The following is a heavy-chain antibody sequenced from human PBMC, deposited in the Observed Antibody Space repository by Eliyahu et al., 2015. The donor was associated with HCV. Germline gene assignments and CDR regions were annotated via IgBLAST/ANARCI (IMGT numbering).Heavy chain of an antibody. CDR3: AKDISGNYAYFDY. CDR2: ISLSGATT. CDR1: XHLWXSYA. V-gene: IGHV3-23*01. J-gene: IGHJ4*02. Sequence: EVQLLESGGDLVHAWGVPETXLCSLWXHLWXSYAMSWVRQAPGKGLEWVSAISLSGATTYYADSVKGRFTVSRDNSKSTLSLQMNSLRAEDTAIYYCAKDISGNYAYFDYWGQGTQVTVSS. D-gene: IGHD1-26*01.